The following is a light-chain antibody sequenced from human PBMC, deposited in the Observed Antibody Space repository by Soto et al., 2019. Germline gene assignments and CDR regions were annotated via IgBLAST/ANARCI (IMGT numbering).Light chain of an antibody. V-gene: IGLV3-1*01. CDR3: QASDSSTHVV. Sequence: SYELTQPPSVSVSPGQTASITCSGDKLGDKYACWYQQKPGQSPVLVSYQDSKRPSGIPERFSGSNSGNTATLTISGTQAMDEADYYRQASDSSTHVVFGGGTKLTVL. J-gene: IGLJ2*01. CDR1: KLGDKY. CDR2: QDS.